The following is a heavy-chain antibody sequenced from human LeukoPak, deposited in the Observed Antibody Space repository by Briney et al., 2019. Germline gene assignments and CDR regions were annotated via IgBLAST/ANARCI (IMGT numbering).Heavy chain of an antibody. Sequence: SVKVSCKASGGTSSSYAISWVRQAPGQGLEWMGGIIPIFGTANYAQKFQGRVTITADESTSTAYMELSSLRSEDTAVYYCARGQQLDDLYYYYYGMDVWGQGTTVTVSS. V-gene: IGHV1-69*13. CDR1: GGTSSSYA. CDR3: ARGQQLDDLYYYYYGMDV. D-gene: IGHD6-13*01. J-gene: IGHJ6*02. CDR2: IIPIFGTA.